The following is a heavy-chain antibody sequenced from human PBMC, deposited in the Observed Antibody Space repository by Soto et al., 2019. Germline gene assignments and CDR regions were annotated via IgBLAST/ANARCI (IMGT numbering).Heavy chain of an antibody. V-gene: IGHV5-51*01. CDR2: IYPGDSDT. Sequence: GESLKISCKGSGYTFTNYWIGWVRQMPWKGLEWMGIIYPGDSDTKYNPSFQSQVTLSADKSITTTYLQWSSLKASDTAIYYCAPSIFYYGMDVWGQGTTVTVSS. CDR1: GYTFTNYW. CDR3: APSIFYYGMDV. J-gene: IGHJ6*02.